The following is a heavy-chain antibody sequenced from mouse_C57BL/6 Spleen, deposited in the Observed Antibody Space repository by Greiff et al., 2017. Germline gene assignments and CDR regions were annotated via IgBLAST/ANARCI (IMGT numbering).Heavy chain of an antibody. CDR3: ARRTTVVATNAMDY. D-gene: IGHD1-1*01. CDR2: ISDGGSYT. V-gene: IGHV5-4*03. Sequence: DVMLVESGGGLVKPGGSLKLSCAASGFTFSSYAMSWVRQTPEKRLEWVATISDGGSYTYYPDNVKGRFTISRDNAKNNLYLQMSHLKSEDTAMYYCARRTTVVATNAMDYWGQGTSVTVSS. J-gene: IGHJ4*01. CDR1: GFTFSSYA.